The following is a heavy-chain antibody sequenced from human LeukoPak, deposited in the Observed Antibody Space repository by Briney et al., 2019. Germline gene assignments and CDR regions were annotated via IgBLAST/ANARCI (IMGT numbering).Heavy chain of an antibody. CDR3: ARGTTEIYYYYYYMDV. D-gene: IGHD1-1*01. V-gene: IGHV6-1*01. Sequence: SQTLSLTCAIYGDSVSSNSAAWNWIRQSPSRGLEWLGRTYYRSKWYNDYAISVKSRITINPDTSKNQFSLQLNSVTPEDTAVYYCARGTTEIYYYYYYMDVWGKGTTVTISS. CDR1: GDSVSSNSAA. CDR2: TYYRSKWYN. J-gene: IGHJ6*03.